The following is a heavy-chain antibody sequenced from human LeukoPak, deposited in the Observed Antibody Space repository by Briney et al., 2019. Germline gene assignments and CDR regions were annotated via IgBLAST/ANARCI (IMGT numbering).Heavy chain of an antibody. CDR3: AKDYGFDCSSTSCPFDY. J-gene: IGHJ4*02. D-gene: IGHD2-2*01. V-gene: IGHV3-43*01. CDR1: GFTFDDYT. Sequence: GGSLRLSCAASGFTFDDYTMHWVRQAPGKGLEWVSLISWDGGSTYYADSVKGRFTISRDNSKNSLYLQMNSLRTEDTALHYCAKDYGFDCSSTSCPFDYWGQGTLVTVSS. CDR2: ISWDGGST.